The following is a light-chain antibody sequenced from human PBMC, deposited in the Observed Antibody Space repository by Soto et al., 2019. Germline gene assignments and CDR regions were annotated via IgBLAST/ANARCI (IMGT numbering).Light chain of an antibody. V-gene: IGKV3-15*01. CDR3: QQYNNWPPYT. CDR2: GAS. Sequence: EIVMTQSPATLSVSPGERATLSCRASQSVSSNLDWYQQKPGQAPRLLIYGASTRANGIPARFSGSGSGTEFTLTISSLQSEDFSVYYCQQYNNWPPYTFGQGTKLEIK. CDR1: QSVSSN. J-gene: IGKJ2*01.